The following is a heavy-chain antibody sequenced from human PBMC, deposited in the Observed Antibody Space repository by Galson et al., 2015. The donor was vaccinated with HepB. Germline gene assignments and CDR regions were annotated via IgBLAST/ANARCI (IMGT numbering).Heavy chain of an antibody. J-gene: IGHJ3*01. D-gene: IGHD2-21*01. CDR1: GFTFSSYV. V-gene: IGHV3-23*01. CDR3: AKRCGGDCSRGIEM. CDR2: ISTSGDIK. Sequence: SLRLSCATYGFTFSSYVMTWVRQAPGKGLEWVSAISTSGDIKVHSESAKGQFTLSRDNSRNTLYLQLNSLRAEDTASSYCAKRCGGDCSRGIEMRGQGTMVTVSS.